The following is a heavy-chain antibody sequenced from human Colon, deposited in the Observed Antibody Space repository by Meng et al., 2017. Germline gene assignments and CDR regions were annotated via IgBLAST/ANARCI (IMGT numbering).Heavy chain of an antibody. D-gene: IGHD1-26*01. CDR3: ARSPYSGSALPFFDY. V-gene: IGHV4-4*02. Sequence: ESGPGLVKPSGTLSRTLDVPGGSIRKKQWWSWVRQAPGKGLEWIGEIYHSGRTNYNPSVKSRVSMSVDKSQNHFSLRLSSVTAADTAVYYCARSPYSGSALPFFDYWGQGSLVPSPQ. CDR2: IYHSGRT. CDR1: GGSIRKKQW. J-gene: IGHJ4*02.